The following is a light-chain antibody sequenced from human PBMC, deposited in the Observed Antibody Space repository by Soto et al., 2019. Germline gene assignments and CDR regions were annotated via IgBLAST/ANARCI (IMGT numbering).Light chain of an antibody. V-gene: IGLV2-23*01. Sequence: QCALTQPASVSGSPGQSIAITSTGTSSDVGSYNLVSWYQQHPGKAPKLMIYEGSKRPSGVSNRFSGSKSGNTASLTISGLQAEDEADYYCCSYAGTPYVFGTGTKVTVL. CDR1: SSDVGSYNL. CDR3: CSYAGTPYV. CDR2: EGS. J-gene: IGLJ1*01.